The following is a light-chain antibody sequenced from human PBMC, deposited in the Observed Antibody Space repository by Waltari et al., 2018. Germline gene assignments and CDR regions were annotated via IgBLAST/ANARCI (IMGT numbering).Light chain of an antibody. CDR3: QQLNSYPRT. Sequence: DIQLTQSPSFLSASVGDRATITCRASQGINSNLAWYQQRPGKAPQLLIYAASTLQSGVPSTFSGSGSGTEFTLTISSLQPEDFATYYCQQLNSYPRTFGQGTKVEIK. V-gene: IGKV1-9*01. J-gene: IGKJ1*01. CDR2: AAS. CDR1: QGINSN.